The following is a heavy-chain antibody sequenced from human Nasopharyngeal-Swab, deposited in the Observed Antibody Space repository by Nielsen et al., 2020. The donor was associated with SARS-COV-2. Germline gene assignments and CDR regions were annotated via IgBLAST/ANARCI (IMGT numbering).Heavy chain of an antibody. CDR2: IYYNGIT. CDR1: GFSMTSNNYY. J-gene: IGHJ5*02. Sequence: SETLSLTCSVSGFSMTSNNYYWVWIRQPPEKGLEWIGNIYYNGITYYNPSLKSRVTISLDTSKSQFSLKLTSVTAADTAVYYCARAIKIFGAVVGSFDPWGQGTLVTVSS. CDR3: ARAIKIFGAVVGSFDP. D-gene: IGHD3-3*01. V-gene: IGHV4-39*07.